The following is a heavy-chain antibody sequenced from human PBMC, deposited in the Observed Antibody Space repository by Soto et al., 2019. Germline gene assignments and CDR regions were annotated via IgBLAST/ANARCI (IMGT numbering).Heavy chain of an antibody. CDR3: ATGGVRGVIYNDAFDI. Sequence: QVQLVQSGAEVKKPGASVKVSCKVSGYTLTELSMHWVRQAPGKGLEWMGGFDPEDGETIYAQKFQGRVTMTEDTSTDTAYMELSSLRSEDTAVYYCATGGVRGVIYNDAFDIWGQGTMVTVSS. CDR2: FDPEDGET. CDR1: GYTLTELS. V-gene: IGHV1-24*01. D-gene: IGHD3-10*01. J-gene: IGHJ3*02.